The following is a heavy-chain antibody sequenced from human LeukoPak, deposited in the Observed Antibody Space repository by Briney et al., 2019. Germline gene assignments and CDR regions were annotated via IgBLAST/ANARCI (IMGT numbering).Heavy chain of an antibody. CDR2: ISSNGGST. Sequence: GGSLRLSCAASGFTFSSYAMHWVRQAPGKGLEYVSAISSNGGSTYYANSVKGRFTISRDNSKNTLYLQMGSLRAEDMAVYYCASGSSYAFGIWGQGTMVTVSS. V-gene: IGHV3-64*01. CDR3: ASGSSYAFGI. CDR1: GFTFSSYA. J-gene: IGHJ3*02.